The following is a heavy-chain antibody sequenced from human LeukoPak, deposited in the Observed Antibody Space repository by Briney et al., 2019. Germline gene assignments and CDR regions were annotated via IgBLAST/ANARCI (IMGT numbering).Heavy chain of an antibody. CDR3: AREMSGSNDAFDV. D-gene: IGHD3-10*01. V-gene: IGHV3-13*01. CDR2: IYKAGET. CDR1: GFTLSSYD. Sequence: GGSLRLSCVASGFTLSSYDMHWVRQTTGESLEWVSIIYKAGETYYPDSVKGRFTISREGAKNSLYLQMNSLRAGDTAVYYCAREMSGSNDAFDVWGQGTMVTVSS. J-gene: IGHJ3*01.